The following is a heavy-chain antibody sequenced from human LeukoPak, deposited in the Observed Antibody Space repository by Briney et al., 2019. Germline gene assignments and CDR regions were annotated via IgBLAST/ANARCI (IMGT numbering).Heavy chain of an antibody. Sequence: SSETLSLTCNVSGGSISSSSYYWGWIRQPPGKGLEWIGSIYYSGSTYYNPSLKSRVTISVDTSKNQFSLKLSSVTAADTAVYYCARGFPTPGAFDIWGQGTMVTVSS. V-gene: IGHV4-39*07. J-gene: IGHJ3*02. CDR2: IYYSGST. CDR3: ARGFPTPGAFDI. D-gene: IGHD2-15*01. CDR1: GGSISSSSYY.